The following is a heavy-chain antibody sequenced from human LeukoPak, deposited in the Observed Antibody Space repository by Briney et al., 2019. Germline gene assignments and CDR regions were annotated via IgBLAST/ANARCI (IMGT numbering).Heavy chain of an antibody. CDR3: ARQPMIDDAFDI. CDR2: IYYSGST. CDR1: GGSISSSGYY. V-gene: IGHV4-39*01. J-gene: IGHJ3*02. D-gene: IGHD3-22*01. Sequence: SETLSLTCTVSGGSISSSGYYWGWIRQPPGKGLEWIGIIYYSGSTYYNPSLKSRVTISMDTSTNKFSLKLSSVTAADAAVNYCARQPMIDDAFDIWGQGTMVTVSS.